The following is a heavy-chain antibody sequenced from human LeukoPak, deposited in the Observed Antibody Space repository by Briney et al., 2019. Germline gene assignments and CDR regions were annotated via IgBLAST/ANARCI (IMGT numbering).Heavy chain of an antibody. D-gene: IGHD3-10*01. CDR3: ARDYGRYGSGSSTFDY. J-gene: IGHJ4*02. CDR2: ISSSGSTI. V-gene: IGHV3-48*03. Sequence: GGSLRLSCAASGFTFSSYEMNWVRQAPGKGLEWVSYISSSGSTIYYADSVKGRFTIPRDNAKNSLYLQMNSLRAEDTAVYYCARDYGRYGSGSSTFDYWGQGTLVTVSS. CDR1: GFTFSSYE.